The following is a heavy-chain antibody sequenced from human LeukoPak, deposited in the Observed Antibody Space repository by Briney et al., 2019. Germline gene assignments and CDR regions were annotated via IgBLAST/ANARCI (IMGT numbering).Heavy chain of an antibody. D-gene: IGHD6-19*01. J-gene: IGHJ4*02. CDR3: ARDPDSSGWYYFDY. V-gene: IGHV4-30-4*08. CDR2: IYHSGNT. Sequence: SETLSLTCTVSGDSITSDHYWTWIRQPPGKGLEWISYIYHSGNTYYNPSLRSRVTMSVATSKNQFSLELKSVTAADTAVYYRARDPDSSGWYYFDYWGQGTLVTVSS. CDR1: GDSITSDHY.